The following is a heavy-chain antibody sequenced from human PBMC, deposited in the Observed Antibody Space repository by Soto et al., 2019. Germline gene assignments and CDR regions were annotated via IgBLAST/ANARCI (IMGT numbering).Heavy chain of an antibody. V-gene: IGHV4-31*03. CDR2: IYFTGAT. CDR3: ASIPRRGYSYGIDY. D-gene: IGHD2-21*02. J-gene: IGHJ4*02. CDR1: GGSISSGTSY. Sequence: QVQLQESGPGLVKPSQTLSLTCNVSGGSISSGTSYWTWIRQHPGEGLEWIGHIYFTGATYSNPSLRSRLTMSVDTSKNQFPLKLTSVTAADTATYYCASIPRRGYSYGIDYWGQGTLVTVSS.